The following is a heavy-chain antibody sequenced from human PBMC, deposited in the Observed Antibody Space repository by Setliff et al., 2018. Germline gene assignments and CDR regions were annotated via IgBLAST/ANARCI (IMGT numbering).Heavy chain of an antibody. D-gene: IGHD4-17*01. CDR3: ARGRLLYVGDSHYFDI. V-gene: IGHV1-2*02. CDR2: INPNTGET. CDR1: GYTFAGYY. J-gene: IGHJ4*02. Sequence: GASVKVSCKASGYTFAGYYLHWVRQAPGQGLQWMGWINPNTGETDYAPRFQGRVTMTRDTSLSTAYMEVRSLRSDDTAVYYCARGRLLYVGDSHYFDIWGQGTLVTVSS.